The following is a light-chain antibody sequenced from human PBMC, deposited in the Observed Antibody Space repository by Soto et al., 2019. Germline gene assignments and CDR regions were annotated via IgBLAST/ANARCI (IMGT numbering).Light chain of an antibody. CDR2: LNSDGSH. J-gene: IGLJ2*01. CDR1: SGHSSYA. V-gene: IGLV4-69*01. Sequence: QIVLTQSPSASASLGASVKLTCTLSSGHSSYAIAWHQQQPGKGPRYLMKLNSDGSHTKGDGIPDRFSGSSSGAERYLTISSLQSEDEADYYCQTWGTGIRVFGGGTKLTVL. CDR3: QTWGTGIRV.